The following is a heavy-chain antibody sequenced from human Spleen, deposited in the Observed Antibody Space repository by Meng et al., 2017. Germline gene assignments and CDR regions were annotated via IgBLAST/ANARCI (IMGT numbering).Heavy chain of an antibody. CDR3: ARDLQSSSWYYFDC. V-gene: IGHV4-34*01. CDR1: GGSFSDYY. D-gene: IGHD6-13*01. J-gene: IGHJ4*02. CDR2: INHSGST. Sequence: VQLQQWGGGLLKPSEALSLTCVVSGGSFSDYYWSWIRQPPGKGLEWIGEINHSGSTNYNPSLESRATISVDTSQNNLSLKLSSVTAADTAVYYCARDLQSSSWYYFDCWGRGTLVTVSS.